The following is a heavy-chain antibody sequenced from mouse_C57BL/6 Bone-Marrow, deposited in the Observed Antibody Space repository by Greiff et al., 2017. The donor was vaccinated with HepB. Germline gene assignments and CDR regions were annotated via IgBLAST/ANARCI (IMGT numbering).Heavy chain of an antibody. J-gene: IGHJ2*01. Sequence: VQLQESGPGLVQPSQCLSLTCTVSGFSFTSYGVHWVRQSPGKGLEWLGVIWRGGSTDYNAAFMSRLSITKDNSKSQVFCKMNRLQAEDTAIYYCAKLRSGDYGGQGTTLPVSS. CDR2: IWRGGST. V-gene: IGHV2-5*01. CDR3: AKLRSGDY. CDR1: GFSFTSYG.